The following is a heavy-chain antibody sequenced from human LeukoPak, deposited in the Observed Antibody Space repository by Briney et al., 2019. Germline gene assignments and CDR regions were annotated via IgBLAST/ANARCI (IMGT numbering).Heavy chain of an antibody. J-gene: IGHJ4*02. D-gene: IGHD1-26*01. CDR2: ISGSGGGT. CDR1: GFTFNSYA. CDR3: AKDLGRYRNNYFDY. Sequence: GGSLRLSCAASGFTFNSYAMSWVRQAPEKGLEWVAAISGSGGGTYYADSVKGRFTISRDDSKNTLYLQMNSLRAEDTAVYYCAKDLGRYRNNYFDYWGQGTLVTVSS. V-gene: IGHV3-23*01.